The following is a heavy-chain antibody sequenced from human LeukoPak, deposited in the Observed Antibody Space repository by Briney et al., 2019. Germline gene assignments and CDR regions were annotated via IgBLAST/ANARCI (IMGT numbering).Heavy chain of an antibody. CDR2: INPSGGST. CDR3: ARDEGSGRSNNWFDP. Sequence: ASVKVSCKASGYTFTSYYMHWVRQAPGQGLEWIGIINPSGGSTSYAQKFQGRVTMTRDTSTSTVYMELSSLRSEDTAVYYCARDEGSGRSNNWFDPWGQGTLVTVSS. CDR1: GYTFTSYY. V-gene: IGHV1-46*01. J-gene: IGHJ5*02. D-gene: IGHD3-10*01.